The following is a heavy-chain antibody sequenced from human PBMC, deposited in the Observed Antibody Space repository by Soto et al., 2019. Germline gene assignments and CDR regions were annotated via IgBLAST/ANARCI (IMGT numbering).Heavy chain of an antibody. J-gene: IGHJ3*02. D-gene: IGHD6-19*01. CDR2: IWYDGSNK. CDR3: ARGARYIAVYDAFAI. CDR1: GCTFSSYG. V-gene: IGHV3-33*01. Sequence: GGSLRLSCAASGCTFSSYGMHWVRQAPGKGLEWVAVIWYDGSNKYYADSVKGRFTISRDNSKNTLYLQMNSLRAEDTAVYYCARGARYIAVYDAFAIWGQGTMVTVSS.